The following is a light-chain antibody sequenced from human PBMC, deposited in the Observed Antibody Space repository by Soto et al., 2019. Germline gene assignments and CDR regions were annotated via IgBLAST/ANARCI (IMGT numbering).Light chain of an antibody. Sequence: DIHMTQSPSTLSASVGDRVTITCRASQSISSWLAWYQQKPGKAPKLVIYDASSLESGVPSRFSGSGSGTEFTLTISSLQPDDFATYYCQQYNSSIWTFGQGTKVDIK. CDR2: DAS. CDR1: QSISSW. J-gene: IGKJ1*01. CDR3: QQYNSSIWT. V-gene: IGKV1-5*01.